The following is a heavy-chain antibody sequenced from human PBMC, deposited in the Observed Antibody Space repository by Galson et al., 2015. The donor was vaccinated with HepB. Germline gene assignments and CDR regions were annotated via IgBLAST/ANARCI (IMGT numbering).Heavy chain of an antibody. CDR3: ARGRPLRIAAAKPGL. CDR1: GGSFSGYY. D-gene: IGHD6-13*01. V-gene: IGHV4-34*01. J-gene: IGHJ4*02. CDR2: INHSGST. Sequence: ETLSLTCAVYGGSFSGYYWSWIRQPPGKGLEWIGEINHSGSTNYNPSLKSRVTISVDTSKNQFSLKLSSVTAADTAVYYCARGRPLRIAAAKPGLWGQGTLVTVSS.